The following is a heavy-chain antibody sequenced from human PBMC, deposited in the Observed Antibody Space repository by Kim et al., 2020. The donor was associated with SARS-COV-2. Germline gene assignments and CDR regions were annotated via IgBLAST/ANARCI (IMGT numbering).Heavy chain of an antibody. Sequence: GGSLRLSCAASGFTFSSYGMHWVRQAPGKGLEWVAVIWYDGSNKYYADSVKGRFTISRDNSKNTLYLQMNSLRAEDTAVYYCARDLGSWSHYYYYYGMDVWGQGTTVTVSS. CDR2: IWYDGSNK. CDR3: ARDLGSWSHYYYYYGMDV. V-gene: IGHV3-33*01. CDR1: GFTFSSYG. J-gene: IGHJ6*02. D-gene: IGHD6-13*01.